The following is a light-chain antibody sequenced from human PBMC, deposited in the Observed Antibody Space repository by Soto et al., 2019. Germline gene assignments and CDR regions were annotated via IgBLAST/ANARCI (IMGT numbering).Light chain of an antibody. J-gene: IGKJ1*01. CDR2: KVS. Sequence: DIQMTQSPSTLSASVGDRVTLTCRASQSISSWLAWYQQKPGKAPKFLIYKVSNLQSGVPSRFSGSGSGTEFILTISSLQPEDFATYYCLQHYDYSWTFGQGTKVDIK. CDR3: LQHYDYSWT. CDR1: QSISSW. V-gene: IGKV1-5*03.